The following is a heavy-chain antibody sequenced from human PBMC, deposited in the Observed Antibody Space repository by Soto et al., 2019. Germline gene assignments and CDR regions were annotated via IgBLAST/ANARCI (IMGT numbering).Heavy chain of an antibody. D-gene: IGHD5-12*01. CDR1: GFTFSSYS. Sequence: GGSLRLSCAASGFTFSSYSMNWVRQAPGKGQEWVSYISSSSSTIYCADSVKGRFTISRDNAKNSLYLQMNSLRAEDTAVYYCARAVEMATSSPGYWGQGTLVTVSS. CDR2: ISSSSSTI. CDR3: ARAVEMATSSPGY. V-gene: IGHV3-48*01. J-gene: IGHJ4*02.